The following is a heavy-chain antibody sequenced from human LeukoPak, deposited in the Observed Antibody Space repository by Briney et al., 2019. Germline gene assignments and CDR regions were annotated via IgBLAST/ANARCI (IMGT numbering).Heavy chain of an antibody. V-gene: IGHV1-2*02. Sequence: ASVKVSCKASGYTFTDYYIHWVRQAPGHGLERMGWIYPNSGGTNYSQSFLDRVTLTRDTSISTAYMELSRLRSDDTAVYYCARSRSSRANGGYYFDRWGQGTLVTVSS. CDR2: IYPNSGGT. CDR1: GYTFTDYY. D-gene: IGHD4/OR15-4a*01. CDR3: ARSRSSRANGGYYFDR. J-gene: IGHJ4*02.